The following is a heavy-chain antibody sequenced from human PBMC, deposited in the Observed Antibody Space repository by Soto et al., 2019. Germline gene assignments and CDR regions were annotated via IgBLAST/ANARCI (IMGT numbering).Heavy chain of an antibody. CDR2: ISYDGGLQ. Sequence: QAHLVESGGGVVQPGRSLRLSCAASGFTFTSYGMHWVRQAPGTRLEWVAVISYDGGLQHYSDSVKGRFTISRDNSKNMVLLQMHSLTAEDTAVYYCVSDRGYGHASVPYSWGQGTLVSVSS. V-gene: IGHV3-30*03. J-gene: IGHJ4*02. CDR3: VSDRGYGHASVPYS. D-gene: IGHD5-18*01. CDR1: GFTFTSYG.